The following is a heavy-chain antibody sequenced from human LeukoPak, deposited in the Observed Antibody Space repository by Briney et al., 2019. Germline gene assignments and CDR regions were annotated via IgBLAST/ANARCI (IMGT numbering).Heavy chain of an antibody. Sequence: GGSLRLSCAASGFTFSTFAMGWVRQDPGRGLEWVSSITGAGSTTYYPESVKGRFTISRDNSKNTLYLQMNSLRAEDTAVYYCARSDPYDFWSGYYSYYYGMDVWGQGTTVTVSS. J-gene: IGHJ6*02. D-gene: IGHD3-3*01. CDR2: ITGAGSTT. V-gene: IGHV3-23*01. CDR1: GFTFSTFA. CDR3: ARSDPYDFWSGYYSYYYGMDV.